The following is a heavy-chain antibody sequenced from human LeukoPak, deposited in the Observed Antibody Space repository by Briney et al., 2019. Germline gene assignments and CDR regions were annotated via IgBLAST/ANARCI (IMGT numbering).Heavy chain of an antibody. V-gene: IGHV3-23*01. Sequence: GGSLRLSCAASGFTFSSYAMSWVRQAPGKGLEWVSTISASGGGTYYADSVKGRFTISRDNAKNSLYLQMNSLRAEDTAVYYCARDLNWETYWGQGTLVSVSS. CDR3: ARDLNWETY. CDR1: GFTFSSYA. D-gene: IGHD7-27*01. J-gene: IGHJ4*02. CDR2: ISASGGGT.